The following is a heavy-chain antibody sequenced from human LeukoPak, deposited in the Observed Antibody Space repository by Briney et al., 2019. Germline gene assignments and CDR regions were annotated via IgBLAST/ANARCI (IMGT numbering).Heavy chain of an antibody. CDR1: GFTFSTYY. V-gene: IGHV3-7*04. D-gene: IGHD3-3*01. CDR2: IKQDGSEK. J-gene: IGHJ4*02. CDR3: AGGFLIES. Sequence: GGSLRLSCAASGFTFSTYYMAWVRQAPGKGLEWVANIKQDGSEKYYGGSVKGRFTISRDNAKNALYPQLNSLRVEDTAVYFCAGGFLIESWGQGTLVTVSS.